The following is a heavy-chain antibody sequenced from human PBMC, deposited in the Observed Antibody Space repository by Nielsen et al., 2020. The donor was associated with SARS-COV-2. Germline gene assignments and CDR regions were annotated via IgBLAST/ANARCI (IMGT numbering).Heavy chain of an antibody. J-gene: IGHJ4*02. CDR1: GYTFSNFG. CDR2: ISGFNGNT. CDR3: ARWRTYGNGWDF. Sequence: ASVKVSCKASGYTFSNFGLSWVRQAPGRGLEWIGWISGFNGNTNYLQKFKGRVTMTTHSSTGTVYMELRSPRADDTAIYYCARWRTYGNGWDFWGQGTLVTVSS. V-gene: IGHV1-18*01. D-gene: IGHD6-19*01.